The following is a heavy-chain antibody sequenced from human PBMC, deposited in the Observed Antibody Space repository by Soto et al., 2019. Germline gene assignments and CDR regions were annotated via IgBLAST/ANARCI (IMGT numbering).Heavy chain of an antibody. CDR2: ISAYNGNT. CDR3: ARDHSGYDPTPQTNFDY. V-gene: IGHV1-18*01. D-gene: IGHD5-12*01. J-gene: IGHJ4*02. CDR1: GYTFTSYG. Sequence: QVQLVQSGAEVKKPGASVKVSCKTSGYTFTSYGISWVRQAPGQGLEWMGWISAYNGNTNYAQKLQGRVTMTTDTSTSTAYMELRSLRSDDTAVYYCARDHSGYDPTPQTNFDYWVQGTLVTVSS.